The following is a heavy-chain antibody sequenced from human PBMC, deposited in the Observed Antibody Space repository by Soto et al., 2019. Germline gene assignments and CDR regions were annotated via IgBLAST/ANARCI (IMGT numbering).Heavy chain of an antibody. CDR3: ARVSGPYGSGAA. CDR2: INAGNGNT. J-gene: IGHJ5*02. Sequence: QVQLVQSGAEVKKPGASVKVSCKASGYTFTSYAMHWVRQAPGQRLEWMGWINAGNGNTKYSQKFQGRVTITRDTSASTAYMELSSLRSEDTAVYYCARVSGPYGSGAAWGQGTLVTVSS. CDR1: GYTFTSYA. V-gene: IGHV1-3*01. D-gene: IGHD3-10*01.